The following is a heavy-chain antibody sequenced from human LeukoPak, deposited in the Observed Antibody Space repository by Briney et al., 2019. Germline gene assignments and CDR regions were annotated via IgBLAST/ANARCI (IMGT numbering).Heavy chain of an antibody. D-gene: IGHD6-13*01. CDR2: IYPGDCDT. CDR3: ARRLISAAADYFDY. V-gene: IGHV5-51*01. CDR1: GYIFTSYW. J-gene: IGHJ4*02. Sequence: GESLEISCEGSGYIFTSYWIGWGRQVPGKGREWMGIIYPGDCDTRYSTSFQGQVPISADKSISTAYLQWSSLKASDTAMYYCARRLISAAADYFDYWGQGILVTVSS.